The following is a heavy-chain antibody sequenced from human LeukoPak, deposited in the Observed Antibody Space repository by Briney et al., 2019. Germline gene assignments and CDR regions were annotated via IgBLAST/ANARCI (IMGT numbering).Heavy chain of an antibody. V-gene: IGHV3-30*18. Sequence: PGGSLRLSCAASGFTFSIYSMHWVRQAPGKGLEWVAVLSDDGTNKYYIDSVKGRFTISRDNSKNTLYLQMSSLRAEDTAVYYCAKDRGHGEIGDYWGQGTLVTVSS. D-gene: IGHD3-16*01. CDR3: AKDRGHGEIGDY. CDR2: LSDDGTNK. CDR1: GFTFSIYS. J-gene: IGHJ4*02.